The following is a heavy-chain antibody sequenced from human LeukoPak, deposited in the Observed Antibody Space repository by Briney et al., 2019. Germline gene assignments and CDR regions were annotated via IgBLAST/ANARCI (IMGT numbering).Heavy chain of an antibody. J-gene: IGHJ3*02. CDR3: AREDLCGGDCEPSAFDI. CDR1: GFTFSSYW. D-gene: IGHD2-21*02. CDR2: IKQDGSEK. V-gene: IGHV3-7*01. Sequence: GGSLRLSCAASGFTFSSYWMSWVRQAPGKGLEWVANIKQDGSEKYYVDSVKGRFTISRDNAKNSLYLQMNSLRAEDTAVYYCAREDLCGGDCEPSAFDIWGQGTMVTVSS.